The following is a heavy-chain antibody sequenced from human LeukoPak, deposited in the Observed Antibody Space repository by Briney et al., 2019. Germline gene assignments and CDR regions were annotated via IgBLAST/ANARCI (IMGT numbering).Heavy chain of an antibody. Sequence: ASVKVSCKASGYTFTSYGISWVRQAPGQGLERMGWISAYNGNTNYAQKLQGRVTMTTDTSTSTAYMELRSLRSDDTAVYYCARAMVGYGGNSGVYYYYYGMDVWGQGTTVTVSS. CDR3: ARAMVGYGGNSGVYYYYYGMDV. CDR1: GYTFTSYG. CDR2: ISAYNGNT. V-gene: IGHV1-18*01. D-gene: IGHD4-23*01. J-gene: IGHJ6*02.